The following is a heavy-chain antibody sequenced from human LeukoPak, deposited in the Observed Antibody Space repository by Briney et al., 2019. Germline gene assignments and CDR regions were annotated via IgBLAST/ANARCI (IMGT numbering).Heavy chain of an antibody. CDR3: ARGMKRNGWYPRSLDV. CDR1: GGSFNGYY. J-gene: IGHJ6*04. V-gene: IGHV4-34*01. Sequence: SETLSLTCDVYGGSFNGYYWSWIRQPPGKGLEWIGEINSSGSTNYNPSLKSRVTISVDTSKSQFSLKLNSVTAADTAVYYCARGMKRNGWYPRSLDVWGTGTAVTVSS. D-gene: IGHD6-19*01. CDR2: INSSGST.